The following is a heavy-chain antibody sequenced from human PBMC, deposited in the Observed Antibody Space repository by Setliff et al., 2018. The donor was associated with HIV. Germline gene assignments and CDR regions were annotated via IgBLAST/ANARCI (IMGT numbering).Heavy chain of an antibody. CDR1: GGSISSGSYS. D-gene: IGHD3-16*01. Sequence: SETLSLTCTVSGGSISSGSYSWTWIRQPAGKGLEWIGRISASGTTIYNPSLKSRVIMSVDTSKNQFSLKLTSVTAADTAVYYCADLDFDCVLGLPNYWGQGTLVTVSS. V-gene: IGHV4-61*02. CDR3: ADLDFDCVLGLPNY. J-gene: IGHJ4*02. CDR2: ISASGTT.